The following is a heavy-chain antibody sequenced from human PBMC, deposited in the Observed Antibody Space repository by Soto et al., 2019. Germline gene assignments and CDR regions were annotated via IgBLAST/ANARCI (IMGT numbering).Heavy chain of an antibody. D-gene: IGHD2-2*01. V-gene: IGHV4-59*01. CDR2: ISHSGST. J-gene: IGHJ6*02. CDR1: GGSISTNY. CDR3: ARDVLGHCSSTSCFYGLDV. Sequence: QVQLQESGPGLGKPSETLSLKCTVSGGSISTNYWSWIRQPPGKGLEYMGYISHSGSTNYNPSLKTRLNISIDTSKNQFSLQLSSLSAADTAVYYCARDVLGHCSSTSCFYGLDVWGQGTTVTVSS.